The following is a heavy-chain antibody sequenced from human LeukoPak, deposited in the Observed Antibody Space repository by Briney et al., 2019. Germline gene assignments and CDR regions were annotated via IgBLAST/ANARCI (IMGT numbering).Heavy chain of an antibody. CDR3: AKTSGWSP. Sequence: GGSLRLSCVASGFTFANNPMAWVRQAPGKGLEWITAIDRNVVTTTYADSVKGRFTVSRDNSKNTLYLQMNSLRDEDTGKYYCAKTSGWSPWGQGTMVTVSS. V-gene: IGHV3-23*01. CDR1: GFTFANNP. D-gene: IGHD6-19*01. J-gene: IGHJ5*02. CDR2: IDRNVVTT.